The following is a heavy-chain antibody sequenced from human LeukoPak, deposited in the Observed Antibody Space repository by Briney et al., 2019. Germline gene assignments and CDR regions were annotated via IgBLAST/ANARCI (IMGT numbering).Heavy chain of an antibody. J-gene: IGHJ1*01. CDR3: ARYYAEYFQH. D-gene: IGHD1-26*01. Sequence: GGSLRLSWAATVSTFSSYRMSWVREAPGKGLEWVANIKQDGSEKYYVDSVKGRFTISRDNAKNSLYLQMNSLRAEDTAVYYCARYYAEYFQHWGQGTLVTVSS. CDR2: IKQDGSEK. V-gene: IGHV3-7*01. CDR1: VSTFSSYR.